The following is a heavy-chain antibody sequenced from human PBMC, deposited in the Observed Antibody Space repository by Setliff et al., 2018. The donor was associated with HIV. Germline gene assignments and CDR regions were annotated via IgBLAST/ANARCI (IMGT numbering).Heavy chain of an antibody. D-gene: IGHD2-15*01. Sequence: SETLSLTCTVSGGSISSYYWSWIRQPPGKGLEYIGYLSYSGSTNYAPSLRSRATISADTSKNQVSLKLDSVTAADTAVYYCARDGTYCSGGTCGKIFDYWGQGTLVTVSS. CDR1: GGSISSYY. CDR2: LSYSGST. V-gene: IGHV4-59*12. CDR3: ARDGTYCSGGTCGKIFDY. J-gene: IGHJ4*02.